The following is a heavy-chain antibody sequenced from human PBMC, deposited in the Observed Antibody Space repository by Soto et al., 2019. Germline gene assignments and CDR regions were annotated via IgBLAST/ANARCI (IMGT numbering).Heavy chain of an antibody. CDR3: ARGGYCSGGSCYSPSRFDP. V-gene: IGHV4-31*03. Sequence: QVQLQESGPGLVKPSQTLSLTCTVSGGPISSGGYYWSWIRQHPGKGLEWIGYIYYSGSTYYNPSLKSRVTISVDTSKNQFSLKLSSVTAADTAVYYCARGGYCSGGSCYSPSRFDPWGQGTLVTVSS. D-gene: IGHD2-15*01. CDR2: IYYSGST. J-gene: IGHJ5*02. CDR1: GGPISSGGYY.